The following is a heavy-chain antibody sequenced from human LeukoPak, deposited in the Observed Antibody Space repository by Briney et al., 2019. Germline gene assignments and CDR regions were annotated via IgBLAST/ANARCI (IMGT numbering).Heavy chain of an antibody. J-gene: IGHJ4*02. CDR3: ASGPRDEGESYALFDY. CDR2: ISSSGSTI. V-gene: IGHV3-11*01. CDR1: GFTFSDYY. Sequence: PGGSLRLSCAASGFTFSDYYMSWIRQAPGKGLEWVSYISSSGSTIYYADSVKGRFTISRDNAKNSLYLQMNSLRAEDTAVYYCASGPRDEGESYALFDYWGQGTLVTVSS. D-gene: IGHD3-16*01.